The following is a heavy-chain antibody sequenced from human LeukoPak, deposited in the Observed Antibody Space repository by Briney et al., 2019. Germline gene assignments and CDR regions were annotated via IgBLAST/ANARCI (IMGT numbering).Heavy chain of an antibody. Sequence: RPSETLSLTCSVSGGSISSYSWRWIRQPPGKGLEWIGYIYNSGSTNYNPSLKSRITISVDTPKNHFSLKLTSVTAADTAVYYCARASGSGSYPLDYWGQGTLVTVSS. CDR2: IYNSGST. D-gene: IGHD3-10*01. V-gene: IGHV4-59*01. CDR1: GGSISSYS. J-gene: IGHJ4*02. CDR3: ARASGSGSYPLDY.